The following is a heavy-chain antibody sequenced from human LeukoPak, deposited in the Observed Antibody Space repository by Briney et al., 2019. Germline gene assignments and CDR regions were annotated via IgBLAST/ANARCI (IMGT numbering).Heavy chain of an antibody. CDR3: ARESLAPYDSSGYYYGDNWFDP. V-gene: IGHV1-69*05. J-gene: IGHJ5*02. Sequence: SVKVSCKASGGTFSSYAISWVRQAPGQGLEWMGGIIPIFGTANYAQKFQGRVTITTDESTSTAYMELSSLRSEDTAVYYCARESLAPYDSSGYYYGDNWFDPWGQGTLVTVS. D-gene: IGHD3-22*01. CDR2: IIPIFGTA. CDR1: GGTFSSYA.